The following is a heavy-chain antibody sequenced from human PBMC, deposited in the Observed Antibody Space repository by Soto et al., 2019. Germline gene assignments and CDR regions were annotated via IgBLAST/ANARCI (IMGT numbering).Heavy chain of an antibody. D-gene: IGHD3-3*02. V-gene: IGHV1-69*08. J-gene: IGHJ5*02. CDR3: ARDHFLAQVRRFDP. CDR1: GGTFSSYT. CDR2: IIPILGIA. Sequence: QVQLVQSGAEVKKPGSSVKVSCKASGGTFSSYTISWVRQAPGQGLEWMGRIIPILGIANYAQKFQGRVTITADKSTSTAYMELSSLRSEDTAVYYCARDHFLAQVRRFDPWGQGTLVTVSS.